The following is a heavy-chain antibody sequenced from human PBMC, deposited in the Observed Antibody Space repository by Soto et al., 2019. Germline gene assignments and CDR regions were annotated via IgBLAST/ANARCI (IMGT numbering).Heavy chain of an antibody. CDR1: GFTFSDYY. Sequence: GGSLRLSCAASGFTFSDYYMSWIRQAPGKGLEWVSYISSSGSTIYYADSVKGRFTISRDNSKNTLYLQMNSLRAEDTAVYYCARDRGGYLPYGMDVWGQGTTVTVSS. CDR3: ARDRGGYLPYGMDV. CDR2: ISSSGSTI. J-gene: IGHJ6*02. V-gene: IGHV3-11*04. D-gene: IGHD6-25*01.